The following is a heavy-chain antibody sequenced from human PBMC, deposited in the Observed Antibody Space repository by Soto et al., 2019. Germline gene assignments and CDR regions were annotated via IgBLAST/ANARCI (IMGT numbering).Heavy chain of an antibody. CDR2: INSDGSST. Sequence: GESLKISCAASGFTFSSYWMHWVRQAPGKGLVWVSRINSDGSSTSYAGSVKGRFTISRDNAKNTLYLQMNSLRAEDTAVYFCARDPGAGYYYFDYWGQGTLVTVSS. CDR1: GFTFSSYW. CDR3: ARDPGAGYYYFDY. D-gene: IGHD5-18*01. V-gene: IGHV3-74*01. J-gene: IGHJ4*02.